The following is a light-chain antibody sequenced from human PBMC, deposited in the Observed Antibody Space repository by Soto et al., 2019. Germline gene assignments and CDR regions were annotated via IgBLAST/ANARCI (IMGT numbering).Light chain of an antibody. J-gene: IGKJ1*01. CDR3: QEYGNSPGT. CDR2: GAS. V-gene: IGKV3-20*01. Sequence: EIVLTQSPGTLSLSPGERATLSCRASQSVSSSSLAWYQQKPGQAPRLLIYGASSRATGIPDRFSGSGSGTDFTLTVSRLEPEDCAAYYCQEYGNSPGTFGQGTKVEIK. CDR1: QSVSSSS.